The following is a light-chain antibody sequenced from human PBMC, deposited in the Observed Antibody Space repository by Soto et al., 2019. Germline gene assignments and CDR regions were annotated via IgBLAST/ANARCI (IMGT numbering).Light chain of an antibody. CDR1: SSDVGGYNY. J-gene: IGLJ3*02. Sequence: QSALTQPPSASGSPGQSVTVSCTGTSSDVGGYNYVSWYQHHPGKAPQVMIYEVSKRPSGVPDRFSGSKSGNTASLTVSGLQAEDEADYYCSSYAGSNNWVFGGGTKLTFL. CDR2: EVS. CDR3: SSYAGSNNWV. V-gene: IGLV2-8*01.